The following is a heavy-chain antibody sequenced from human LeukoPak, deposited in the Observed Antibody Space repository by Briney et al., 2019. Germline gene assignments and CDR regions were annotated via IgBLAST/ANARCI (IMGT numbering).Heavy chain of an antibody. D-gene: IGHD3-3*01. CDR3: ARVVVFGVVSSDYYYYYMDV. CDR1: GGSIRSYY. CDR2: IYSSGIT. V-gene: IGHV4-4*07. J-gene: IGHJ6*03. Sequence: SETLSLTCTVSGGSIRSYYWSWIRQPAGEGLEWIGRIYSSGITNYNPSLKSRVTMSVDASKNQFSLKLSSVTAADTAVYYCARVVVFGVVSSDYYYYYMDVWGKGTTVTVSS.